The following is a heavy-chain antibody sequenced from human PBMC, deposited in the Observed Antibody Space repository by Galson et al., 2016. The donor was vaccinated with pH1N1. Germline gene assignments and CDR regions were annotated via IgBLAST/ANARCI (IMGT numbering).Heavy chain of an antibody. CDR2: IYPGDSDT. CDR3: ARRYGSGSSYYVDY. D-gene: IGHD3-10*01. CDR1: GYSFSNYW. Sequence: QSGAEVTKPGESLKISCKGSGYSFSNYWIGWVRQMPGKGLEWMGIIYPGDSDTRYSPSFQGQVTISADKSISTASLQWRSLKAPDTAMYYCARRYGSGSSYYVDYWGQGTLVTVSS. J-gene: IGHJ4*02. V-gene: IGHV5-51*01.